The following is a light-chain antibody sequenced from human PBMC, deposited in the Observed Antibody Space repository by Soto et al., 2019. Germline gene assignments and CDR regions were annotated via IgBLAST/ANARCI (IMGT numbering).Light chain of an antibody. Sequence: DIQLTQSPSFLSASVGDRVTITCRASQGISSYLAWCQQKPGKAPKLLIYAASTLQSGVPSRFSGSGSGTEFTLTISSLRPDDFATYYCQQYNSYSYTFGQGTKVDIK. J-gene: IGKJ2*01. V-gene: IGKV1-9*01. CDR1: QGISSY. CDR3: QQYNSYSYT. CDR2: AAS.